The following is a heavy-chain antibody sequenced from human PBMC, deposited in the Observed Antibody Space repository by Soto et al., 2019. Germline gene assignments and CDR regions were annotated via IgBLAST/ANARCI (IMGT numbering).Heavy chain of an antibody. CDR1: CGSISSGGYY. CDR3: ASSLADYYDSSGAFDY. Sequence: PSETLSLTCTVSCGSISSGGYYWSWIRQHPGKGLEWIGYIYYSGSTYYNPSLKSRVTISVDTSKNQFSLKLSSVTAADTAVYYCASSLADYYDSSGAFDYWGQGTLVTVSS. CDR2: IYYSGST. J-gene: IGHJ4*02. V-gene: IGHV4-31*03. D-gene: IGHD3-22*01.